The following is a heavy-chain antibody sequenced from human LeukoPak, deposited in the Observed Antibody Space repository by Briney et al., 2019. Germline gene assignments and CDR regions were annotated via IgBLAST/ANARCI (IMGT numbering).Heavy chain of an antibody. CDR2: ISTSGSTI. CDR1: GFTFSSYE. CDR3: ARGNSGTYYPFDN. V-gene: IGHV3-48*03. D-gene: IGHD1-26*01. Sequence: QPGGSLRLSCTASGFTFSSYEMNWVRQAPGKGLEWVSYISTSGSTIYYADSVKGRFTISRDNAKDLLYLQVSSLRAEDTAVYYCARGNSGTYYPFDNWGQGTLVTVSS. J-gene: IGHJ4*02.